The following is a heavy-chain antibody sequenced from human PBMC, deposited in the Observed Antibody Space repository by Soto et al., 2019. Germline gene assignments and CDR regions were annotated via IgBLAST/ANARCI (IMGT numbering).Heavy chain of an antibody. CDR3: ARDPKGTGYCTNGLCYSLDNWFDP. Sequence: SETLSLTCTVSGGSITSSSYYWGWIRQPPGKGQEWIGSIYYTGSTYYNQSLKSRVTISVDTSKNQFSLKLRSVTAADTAVYFCARDPKGTGYCTNGLCYSLDNWFDPWGQGTLVTVSS. J-gene: IGHJ5*02. CDR2: IYYTGST. CDR1: GGSITSSSYY. V-gene: IGHV4-39*01. D-gene: IGHD2-8*01.